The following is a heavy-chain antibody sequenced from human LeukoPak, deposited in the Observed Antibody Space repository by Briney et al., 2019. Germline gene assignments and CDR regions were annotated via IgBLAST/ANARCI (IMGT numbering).Heavy chain of an antibody. D-gene: IGHD2-21*02. CDR1: GFTFSSYG. CDR3: AREGRCGGDCYYDY. V-gene: IGHV3-33*01. CDR2: IWYDGSNK. Sequence: GGSLRLSCAASGFTFSSYGMHWVRQAPGKGLEWVAVIWYDGSNKYYADSVKGRFTISRNNSKNTLYLQMNSLRAEDTAVYYCAREGRCGGDCYYDYWGQGTLVTVSS. J-gene: IGHJ4*02.